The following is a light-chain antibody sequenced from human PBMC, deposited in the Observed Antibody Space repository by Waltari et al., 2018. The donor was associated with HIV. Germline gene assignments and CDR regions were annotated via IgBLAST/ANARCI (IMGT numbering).Light chain of an antibody. Sequence: DLVMTLSPLSLSVSPGEPASLSCSSSQRLLRSNGSIFLDWYLKKPGQSPQLLIYLGSNRASGVPDRISGSGSATDFTLEISRVEAEDVGIYYCMQALESPLTFGGGTRVEI. CDR1: QRLLRSNGSIF. V-gene: IGKV2-28*01. CDR3: MQALESPLT. CDR2: LGS. J-gene: IGKJ4*01.